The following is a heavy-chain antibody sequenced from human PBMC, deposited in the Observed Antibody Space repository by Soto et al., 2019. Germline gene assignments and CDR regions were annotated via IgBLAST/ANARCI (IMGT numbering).Heavy chain of an antibody. J-gene: IGHJ6*02. Sequence: SWISQAQGKGLEWVSAISGSGGSTYYADSVKGRFTISRDNSKNTLYLQMNSLRAEDTAVYYCAKEELRYGMDVWGQAPTVT. D-gene: IGHD1-7*01. CDR3: AKEELRYGMDV. V-gene: IGHV3-23*01. CDR2: ISGSGGST.